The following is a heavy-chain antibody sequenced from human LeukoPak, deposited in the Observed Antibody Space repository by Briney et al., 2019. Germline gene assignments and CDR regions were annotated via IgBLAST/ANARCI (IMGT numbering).Heavy chain of an antibody. J-gene: IGHJ4*02. CDR3: ARAVGATGYYFDY. Sequence: AASVKVSCKASGYTFTSYYMNWVRQAPGQGLEWMGIINPSGGSTNYAQKFQGRVTMTRDTSTSTVYMELSSLRSEDTAVYYCARAVGATGYYFDYWGQGTLVTVSS. D-gene: IGHD1-26*01. CDR1: GYTFTSYY. V-gene: IGHV1-46*01. CDR2: INPSGGST.